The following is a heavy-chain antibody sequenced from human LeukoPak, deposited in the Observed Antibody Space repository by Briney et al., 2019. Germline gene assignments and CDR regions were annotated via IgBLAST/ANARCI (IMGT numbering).Heavy chain of an antibody. D-gene: IGHD3-10*01. CDR3: ARATAFLLWFGELMGASDI. Sequence: ASVKVSCKASGYTFTGYYMHWVRQAPGQGLEWMGWINPNSGGTNYAQKFQGRVTMTRDTSISTAYMELSRLRSDDTAVYYCARATAFLLWFGELMGASDIWGQGTMVTVSS. CDR2: INPNSGGT. V-gene: IGHV1-2*02. J-gene: IGHJ3*02. CDR1: GYTFTGYY.